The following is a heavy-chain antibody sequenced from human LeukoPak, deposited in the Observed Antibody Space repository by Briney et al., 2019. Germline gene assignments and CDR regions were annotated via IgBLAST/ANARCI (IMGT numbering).Heavy chain of an antibody. V-gene: IGHV3-48*04. CDR2: ISSSRNSI. CDR3: ASLRRAKLDGSGHFCSD. D-gene: IGHD3-22*01. J-gene: IGHJ4*02. CDR1: GFTFSSYS. Sequence: GGSLRLSCAASGFTFSSYSMNWVRQAPGKGLEWVSYISSSRNSIYYADSVKGRFTISRDNAKNSLYLHMNGLRAEDTAIYFCASLRRAKLDGSGHFCSDWGQGTSVTVSS.